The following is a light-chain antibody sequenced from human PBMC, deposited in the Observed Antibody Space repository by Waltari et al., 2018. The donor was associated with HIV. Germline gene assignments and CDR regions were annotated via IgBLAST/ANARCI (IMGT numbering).Light chain of an antibody. J-gene: IGLJ1*01. CDR1: SSNIGAGYH. V-gene: IGLV1-40*01. Sequence: QSVLTQPPSVSGAPGQRVTISCTGSSSNIGAGYHVHWYQQLPGTAPKLLIQGNSNRPSGVPDRFSGSKAGTSASLAITGLQAEDEADYHCQSHDSSLSGYVFGTGTKVTVL. CDR3: QSHDSSLSGYV. CDR2: GNS.